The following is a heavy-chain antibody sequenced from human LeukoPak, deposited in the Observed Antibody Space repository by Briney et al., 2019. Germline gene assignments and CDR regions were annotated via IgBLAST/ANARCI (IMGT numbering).Heavy chain of an antibody. CDR2: IYYTGST. D-gene: IGHD3-16*01. Sequence: PSETLSLTCTVSGGSISDYYWSWIRQPPGKGLEWIGYIYYTGSTNYNPSLKSRVTISVDTSKNQFSLKLSSVTAADPAVYYCAIWRDRGWFDPWGQGTLVTVSS. J-gene: IGHJ5*02. V-gene: IGHV4-59*08. CDR1: GGSISDYY. CDR3: AIWRDRGWFDP.